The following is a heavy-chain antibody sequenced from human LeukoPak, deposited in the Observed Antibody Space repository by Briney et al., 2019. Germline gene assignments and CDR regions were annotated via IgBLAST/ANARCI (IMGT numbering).Heavy chain of an antibody. D-gene: IGHD4-17*01. CDR2: ISSSSSYT. CDR1: WFSFQNLH. Sequence: PGGSLRTSLSTPWFSFQNLHIGWIRQAPGKGLEWVLFISSSSSYTNYADSVKGRFTIFRDNTKNSLYLEANLRSAEEAALYYWSRGGADYVLGYWGQGTLVTVSS. V-gene: IGHV3-11*06. CDR3: SRGGADYVLGY. J-gene: IGHJ4*02.